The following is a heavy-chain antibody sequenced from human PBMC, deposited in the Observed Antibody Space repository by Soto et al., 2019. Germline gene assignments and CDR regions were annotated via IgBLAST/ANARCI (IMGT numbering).Heavy chain of an antibody. V-gene: IGHV3-64*01. J-gene: IGHJ6*03. D-gene: IGHD6-6*01. CDR1: GFTLSGYA. Sequence: GGSLRLSCAASGFTLSGYAMDWVRQAPGKGLEYVSGISSNGVGTYYANSVQGRFTISRDNSKNTVYLQMGSLKPEDMAVYYCARRARPDFYYMDVWGKGTTVTVSS. CDR3: ARRARPDFYYMDV. CDR2: ISSNGVGT.